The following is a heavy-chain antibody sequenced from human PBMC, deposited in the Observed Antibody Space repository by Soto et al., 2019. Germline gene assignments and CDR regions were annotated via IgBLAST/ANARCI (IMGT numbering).Heavy chain of an antibody. J-gene: IGHJ6*03. CDR3: VHILRVHYYYYYMDV. CDR1: GFSLNTSRVG. CDR2: IYWDDNE. Sequence: QITLKESGPSLVKPTQTLTLTCTFSGFSLNTSRVGVGWVRQPPGKALEWLTVIYWDDNERFNPSLKTRLTITKDTSKNQVVLTMTDMDPVDTGTYYCVHILRVHYYYYYMDVWGKGTTVTVSS. V-gene: IGHV2-5*02.